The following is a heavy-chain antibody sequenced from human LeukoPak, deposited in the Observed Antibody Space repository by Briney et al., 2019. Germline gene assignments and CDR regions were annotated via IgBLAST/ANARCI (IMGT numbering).Heavy chain of an antibody. CDR2: IYYSGST. V-gene: IGHV4-39*07. CDR1: GGFNTHYY. D-gene: IGHD6-13*01. Sequence: SETLSLTCSVSGGFNTHYYWGWIRQPPGKGLEWIGSIYYSGSTYYNPSLKSRVTISVDTSKNQFSLKLSSVTAADTAVYYCARDRVGSSWYYYYYGMDVWGQGTTVTVSS. J-gene: IGHJ6*02. CDR3: ARDRVGSSWYYYYYGMDV.